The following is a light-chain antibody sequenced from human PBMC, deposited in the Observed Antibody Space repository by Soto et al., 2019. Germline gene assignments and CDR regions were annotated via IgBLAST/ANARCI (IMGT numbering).Light chain of an antibody. V-gene: IGLV2-14*01. Sequence: QSALTQLASVSGSPGPPITLSCTGTGSDVGGYNYISWYQQHPGKAPKLIIYAVTNRPSGVSIRFSGAKSGNTASLTISGLQAEDEADYYCCSYTSSTTYVFGPGTKVTAL. J-gene: IGLJ1*01. CDR2: AVT. CDR1: GSDVGGYNY. CDR3: CSYTSSTTYV.